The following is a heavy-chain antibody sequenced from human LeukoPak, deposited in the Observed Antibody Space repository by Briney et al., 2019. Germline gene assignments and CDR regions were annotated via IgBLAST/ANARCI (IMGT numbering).Heavy chain of an antibody. CDR2: IYTSGST. V-gene: IGHV4-4*07. Sequence: PSETLSLTCTVSGGSISSYYWSWIRQPAGKGLEWIGRIYTSGSTNYNPSLKSRVTMSVDTSKNQFSLKLSSVTAADTAVYYCARDTYCSGGSCYSYAFVIWGQGTMVTVSS. CDR3: ARDTYCSGGSCYSYAFVI. J-gene: IGHJ3*02. CDR1: GGSISSYY. D-gene: IGHD2-15*01.